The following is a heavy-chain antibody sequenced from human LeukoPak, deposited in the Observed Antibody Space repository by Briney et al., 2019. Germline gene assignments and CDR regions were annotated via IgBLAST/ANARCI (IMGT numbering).Heavy chain of an antibody. D-gene: IGHD2-15*01. Sequence: SETLSLTCTVSGGSISSSSYYWGWIRQPPGKGLEWIGSIYYSGSTYYNPSLKSRVTISVDTSKNQFSLKLSSVTAADTAVYYCASPTPVFVYWGQGTLVTVSS. CDR3: ASPTPVFVY. V-gene: IGHV4-39*07. J-gene: IGHJ4*02. CDR2: IYYSGST. CDR1: GGSISSSSYY.